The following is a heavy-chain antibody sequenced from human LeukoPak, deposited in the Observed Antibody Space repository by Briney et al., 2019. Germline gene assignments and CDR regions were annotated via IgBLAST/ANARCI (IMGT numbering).Heavy chain of an antibody. CDR3: AKAGVWLPAV. D-gene: IGHD3-9*01. J-gene: IGHJ4*02. CDR1: GGSVSSDNW. V-gene: IGHV4-4*02. CDR2: IHHSGNT. Sequence: SETLSLTCAVSGGSVSSDNWWSWVRQPPGKGLEWIGEIHHSGNTNYSPSLKSRVTKSLDKSRNQFSLKLNSVTAADTAVYYCAKAGVWLPAVWGQGTLVTVSS.